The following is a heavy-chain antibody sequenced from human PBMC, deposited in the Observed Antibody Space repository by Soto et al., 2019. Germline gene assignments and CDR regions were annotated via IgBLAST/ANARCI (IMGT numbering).Heavy chain of an antibody. CDR1: GGTFSSYT. CDR2: IIPILGIA. J-gene: IGHJ4*02. Sequence: KDSAASVKVSCKASGGTFSSYTISWVRQAPGQGLEWMGRIIPILGIANYAQKFQGRVTITADKSTSTAYMELSSLRSEDTAVYYCARDLASQNIVTPGLNDYWGQGTLVTVSS. V-gene: IGHV1-69*04. D-gene: IGHD3-16*02. CDR3: ARDLASQNIVTPGLNDY.